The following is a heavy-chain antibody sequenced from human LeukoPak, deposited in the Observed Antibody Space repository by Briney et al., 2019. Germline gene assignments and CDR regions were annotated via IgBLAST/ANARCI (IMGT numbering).Heavy chain of an antibody. V-gene: IGHV4-34*01. D-gene: IGHD6-13*01. CDR3: ARIAADGNNWFDP. CDR2: INHSGST. J-gene: IGHJ5*02. Sequence: WETLSLTCAVYGGSFSGYYWSWIRQPPGKGLEWIGEINHSGSTNYNPSLKSRVTISVDTSKNQFSLKLSSVTAADTAVYYCARIAADGNNWFDPWGQGTLVTVSS. CDR1: GGSFSGYY.